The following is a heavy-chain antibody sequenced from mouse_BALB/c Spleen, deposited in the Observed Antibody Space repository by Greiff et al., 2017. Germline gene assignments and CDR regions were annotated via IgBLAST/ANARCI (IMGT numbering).Heavy chain of an antibody. D-gene: IGHD1-1*01. J-gene: IGHJ2*01. V-gene: IGHV5-6*02. CDR2: ISSGGSYT. CDR3: ARGGYYDY. Sequence: EVKLVESGGDLVKPGGSLKLSCAASGFTFSSYGMSWVRQTPDKRLEWVATISSGGSYTYYPDSVKGRFTISRDNAKNTLYLQMSSLKSEDTAMYYCARGGYYDYWGQGTTLTVSS. CDR1: GFTFSSYG.